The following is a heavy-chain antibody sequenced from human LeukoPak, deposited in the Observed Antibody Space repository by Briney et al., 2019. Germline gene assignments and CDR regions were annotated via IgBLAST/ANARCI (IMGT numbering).Heavy chain of an antibody. V-gene: IGHV4-38-2*01. D-gene: IGHD4-17*01. J-gene: IGHJ3*02. CDR1: DYSISSGYS. CDR2: FYLSGTT. CDR3: AKTDYGDYGAFNI. Sequence: PSETLSLTCAVRDYSISSGYSWGWVRQPPGKGLEWIANFYLSGTTYYNPSLKSRVTISLGTSNNHFSLKLSSVTASHTAVYWCAKTDYGDYGAFNIGGQGTVVTVSS.